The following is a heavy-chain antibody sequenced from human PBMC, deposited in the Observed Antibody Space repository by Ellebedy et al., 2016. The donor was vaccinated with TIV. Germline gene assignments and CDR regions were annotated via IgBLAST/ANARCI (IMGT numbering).Heavy chain of an antibody. V-gene: IGHV1-8*01. J-gene: IGHJ5*02. Sequence: AASVKVSCKSSGYTFITYDINWARQATGQGLEWMGWMNPKSGNTGYAQKFQGRVTMTRNTSISTAYMELSSLRSEDTAVYYCARGPPPAIPAAGSPGRWSGSAWFDPWGQGTLVTVSS. CDR3: ARGPPPAIPAAGSPGRWSGSAWFDP. D-gene: IGHD6-13*01. CDR2: MNPKSGNT. CDR1: GYTFITYD.